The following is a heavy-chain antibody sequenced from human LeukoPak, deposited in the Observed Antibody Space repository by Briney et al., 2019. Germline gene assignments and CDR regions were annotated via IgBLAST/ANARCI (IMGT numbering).Heavy chain of an antibody. CDR2: IYYSGST. J-gene: IGHJ4*02. D-gene: IGHD3-16*01. V-gene: IGHV4-39*07. CDR3: ARDKGHYDVDY. Sequence: SETLSLTCTVSGGSISSTSYYWGWIRQPPGKGLEWMGSIYYSGSTYYNPSLKSRLTISVDTSKNQFSLKLSSVTAADTAIYYCARDKGHYDVDYWGQGTLVTVSS. CDR1: GGSISSTSYY.